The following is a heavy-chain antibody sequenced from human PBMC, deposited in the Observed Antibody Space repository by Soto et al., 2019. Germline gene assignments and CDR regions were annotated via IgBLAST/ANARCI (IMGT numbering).Heavy chain of an antibody. Sequence: QITLKESGPTLVKPTQTLTLTFTFSGFSLSSTRMAVGWIRQPPGKALEWLALIYWGDDKRYSPFLKSRLTITKDTSQNLVVLTMSNMDPVDTARYYWAHIVVAGLGYYFDYWGQGTLVTVSS. J-gene: IGHJ4*02. V-gene: IGHV2-5*02. CDR3: AHIVVAGLGYYFDY. D-gene: IGHD6-19*01. CDR2: IYWGDDK. CDR1: GFSLSSTRMA.